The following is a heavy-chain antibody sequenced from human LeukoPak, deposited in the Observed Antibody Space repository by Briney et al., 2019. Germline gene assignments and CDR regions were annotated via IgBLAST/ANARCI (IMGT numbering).Heavy chain of an antibody. V-gene: IGHV3-33*08. CDR2: IWYDGSNK. CDR1: GFTYTDYS. Sequence: GGSLRLSCSASGFTYTDYSMSWVRQAPGKGLEWVAVIWYDGSNKYYADSVKGRFTVSRDNSKNTLYLQMNSLRAEDTAVYYCARADYYDSSGCFDYWGQGTLVTVSS. D-gene: IGHD3-22*01. CDR3: ARADYYDSSGCFDY. J-gene: IGHJ4*02.